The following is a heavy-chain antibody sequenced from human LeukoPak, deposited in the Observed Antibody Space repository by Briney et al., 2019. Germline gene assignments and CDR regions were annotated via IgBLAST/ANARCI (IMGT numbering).Heavy chain of an antibody. D-gene: IGHD3-10*01. CDR1: GFTFSSYS. CDR3: ARDPDYYGSGSDAFDI. CDR2: ISSSSSTM. V-gene: IGHV3-48*04. J-gene: IGHJ3*02. Sequence: QPGGSLRLSCAASGFTFSSYSMNWVRQAPGKGLEWVSYISSSSSTMYYADSVKGRFTISRDNGKNSLYLQMNSLRAEDTAVYYCARDPDYYGSGSDAFDIWGQGTMVTVSS.